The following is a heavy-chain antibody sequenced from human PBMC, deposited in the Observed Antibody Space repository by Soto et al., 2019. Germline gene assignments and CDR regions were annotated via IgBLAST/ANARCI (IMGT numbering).Heavy chain of an antibody. CDR3: VRDGGNRGDY. J-gene: IGHJ4*02. CDR1: GFMFSSYW. V-gene: IGHV3-74*01. D-gene: IGHD3-10*01. CDR2: ISGGGSSI. Sequence: EVQLVESGGGFVQPGGSLSLSCAASGFMFSSYWMHWVRQGPGKGLVWVSRISGGGSSISSADSVKGRFTISRDNAKNTLYLQMNNLRDADTAMFYCVRDGGNRGDYWGPGTLVTVSS.